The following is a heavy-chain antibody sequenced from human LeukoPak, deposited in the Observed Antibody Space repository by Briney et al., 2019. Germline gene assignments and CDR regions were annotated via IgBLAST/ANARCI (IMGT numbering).Heavy chain of an antibody. CDR1: GYTFTSYY. D-gene: IGHD6-6*01. CDR2: INPSGGST. J-gene: IGHJ4*02. Sequence: ASVTVSCKASGYTFTSYYMHWVRQAPGQGLEWMGIINPSGGSTSYAQKFQGRVTMTRDMSTSTVYMELSSLRSEDTAVYYCAREGVIAARARNTRKTFDYWGQGTLVTVSS. CDR3: AREGVIAARARNTRKTFDY. V-gene: IGHV1-46*01.